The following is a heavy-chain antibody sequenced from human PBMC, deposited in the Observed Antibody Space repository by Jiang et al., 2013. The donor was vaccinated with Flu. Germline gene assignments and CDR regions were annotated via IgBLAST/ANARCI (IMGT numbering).Heavy chain of an antibody. D-gene: IGHD3-10*01. V-gene: IGHV7-4-1*02. CDR1: GYTFTSYA. CDR2: INTNTGNP. J-gene: IGHJ6*02. CDR3: GGAMVRGVQVVRSYYYYGMDV. Sequence: KASGYTFTSYAMNWVRQAPGQGLEWMGWINTNTGNPTYAQGFTGRFVFSLDTSVSTAYLQISSLKAEDTAVYYCGGAMVRGVQVVRSYYYYGMDVWGQGTTVTVSS.